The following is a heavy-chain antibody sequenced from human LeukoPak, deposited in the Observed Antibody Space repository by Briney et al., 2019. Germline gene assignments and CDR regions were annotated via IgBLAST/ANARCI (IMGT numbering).Heavy chain of an antibody. CDR1: GFIYSNYA. J-gene: IGHJ4*02. V-gene: IGHV3-23*01. CDR2: ISAGGGVT. CDR3: AKAARTTVTYSFDS. D-gene: IGHD4-17*01. Sequence: GGSLRLSCAASGFIYSNYAMSWVRQAPGKGLDWVSSISAGGGVTSNADSVKGRFTISRDNSKNTLYLQMNSLRAEDTAMYYCAKAARTTVTYSFDSWGQGTLVTVSS.